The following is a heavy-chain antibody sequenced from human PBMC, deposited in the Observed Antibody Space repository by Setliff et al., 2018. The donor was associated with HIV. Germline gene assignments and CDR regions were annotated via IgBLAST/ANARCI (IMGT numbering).Heavy chain of an antibody. CDR3: ARENEGGAFDI. Sequence: ASVKVSCKASGYTFINFGISWVRQAPGQGLEWMGWISAYNGNTNSAQRLQGRVTQTTDTSTRPAYMDLRSLRSDDTSVYFCARENEGGAFDIWGQGTMVTVSS. V-gene: IGHV1-18*01. D-gene: IGHD1-1*01. J-gene: IGHJ3*02. CDR1: GYTFINFG. CDR2: ISAYNGNT.